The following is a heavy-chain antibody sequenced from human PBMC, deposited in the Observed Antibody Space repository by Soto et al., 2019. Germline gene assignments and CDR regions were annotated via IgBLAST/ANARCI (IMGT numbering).Heavy chain of an antibody. CDR2: IYYSGST. Sequence: QVQLQESGPGLVKPSETLSLTCTVSGDSISSYYWSWIRQPPGKGLEWIGYIYYSGSTNYNPSLTSRVTISGDTSKNRFPLKLSSGTAADTAVYYCARSHDILTGYSSPHFDYWGQGTLVTVSS. CDR3: ARSHDILTGYSSPHFDY. J-gene: IGHJ4*02. D-gene: IGHD3-9*01. CDR1: GDSISSYY. V-gene: IGHV4-59*01.